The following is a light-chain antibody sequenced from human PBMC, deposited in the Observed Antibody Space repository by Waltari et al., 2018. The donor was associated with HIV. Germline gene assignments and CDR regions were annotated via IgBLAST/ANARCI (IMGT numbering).Light chain of an antibody. Sequence: EIVLTQSPGTLSLSPGERATLSCRASQSVSSSYLAWYQQKPGQAPRLLIYGASSRATCIPDRFSGSGSGTDFTLTISRLEPEDFAGYYCQQYGSSPKTFGQGTKLEIK. CDR1: QSVSSSY. J-gene: IGKJ2*01. CDR2: GAS. CDR3: QQYGSSPKT. V-gene: IGKV3-20*01.